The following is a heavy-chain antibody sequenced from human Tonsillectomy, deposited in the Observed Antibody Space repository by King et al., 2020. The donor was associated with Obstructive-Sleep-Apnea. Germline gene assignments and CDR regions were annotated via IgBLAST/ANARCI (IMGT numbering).Heavy chain of an antibody. J-gene: IGHJ6*02. CDR3: ARDDSGYDTDYYYGMDV. D-gene: IGHD5-12*01. CDR1: GGSISSSSYY. CDR2: IYYSGST. V-gene: IGHV4-39*07. Sequence: VQLQESGPGLVKPSETLSLTCTVSGGSISSSSYYWGWIRQPPGKGLEWIGNIYYSGSTYYNPSLKSRVTISVDTSKNQFSLKLSSVTAADTAVYYCARDDSGYDTDYYYGMDVWGQGTTVTVSS.